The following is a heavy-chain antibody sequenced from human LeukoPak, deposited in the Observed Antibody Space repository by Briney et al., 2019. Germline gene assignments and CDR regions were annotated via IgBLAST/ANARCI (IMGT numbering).Heavy chain of an antibody. J-gene: IGHJ4*02. CDR1: GFTFSNAW. Sequence: GSLRLSCAASGFTFSNAWMSWIRQPPGKGLEWIGYIYYRGSTNYNPSLMSRVTISVDTSKNQFSLKLSSVTAADTALYYCARANTYGSGRFHWGQGTLVTVSS. V-gene: IGHV4-59*08. CDR3: ARANTYGSGRFH. D-gene: IGHD3-10*01. CDR2: IYYRGST.